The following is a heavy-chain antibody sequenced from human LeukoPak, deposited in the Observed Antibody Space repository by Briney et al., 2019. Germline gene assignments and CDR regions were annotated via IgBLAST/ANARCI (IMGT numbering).Heavy chain of an antibody. D-gene: IGHD1-26*01. CDR2: IYHSGST. V-gene: IGHV4-38-2*01. CDR1: GYSISSGYY. CDR3: ARATSWYSGSYADY. Sequence: SETLSLTCAVSGYSISSGYYWGWIRQPPGKGLEWIGGIYHSGSTYYNPSLKSRVTISVDTSKNQFSLKLSSVTAADTAVYYCARATSWYSGSYADYWGQGTLVTVSS. J-gene: IGHJ4*02.